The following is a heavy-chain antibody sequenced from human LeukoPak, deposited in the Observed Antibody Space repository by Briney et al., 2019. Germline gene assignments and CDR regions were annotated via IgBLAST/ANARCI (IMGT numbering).Heavy chain of an antibody. CDR1: GFTFSSYW. Sequence: PGGSLRLSCAASGFTFSSYWMSWVRQAPGKGLEWVANIKQDGSEKYYVDSVKGRFTISRDNAKNSLYLQMNSLRAEDTAVYYCAKFEIVVVPAAYNWFDPWGQGTLVTVSS. V-gene: IGHV3-7*01. CDR2: IKQDGSEK. J-gene: IGHJ5*02. D-gene: IGHD2-2*01. CDR3: AKFEIVVVPAAYNWFDP.